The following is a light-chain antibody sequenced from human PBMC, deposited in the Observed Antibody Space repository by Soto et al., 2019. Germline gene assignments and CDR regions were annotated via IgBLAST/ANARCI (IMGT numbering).Light chain of an antibody. CDR1: SSNIGAGYD. CDR3: QSYDSSLSGSV. J-gene: IGLJ2*01. CDR2: GNS. Sequence: QSVLTQPPSVSGAPGQRVTISCTGSSSNIGAGYDVHWYQQLPGTAPKLLIYGNSNGPSGVPDRFSGSKSGTSVSLAITGLQAEDEADYYCQSYDSSLSGSVFGGGTKVTVL. V-gene: IGLV1-40*01.